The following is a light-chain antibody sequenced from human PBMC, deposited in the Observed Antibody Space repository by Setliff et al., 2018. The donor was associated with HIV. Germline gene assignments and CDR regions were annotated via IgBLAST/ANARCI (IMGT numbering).Light chain of an antibody. V-gene: IGLV2-23*01. CDR1: SSDVGRYDL. J-gene: IGLJ1*01. CDR3: CSNTGSNTYV. CDR2: QAT. Sequence: QSALAQPASVSGSPGQSITISCTGTSSDVGRYDLVSWYQQHPGKAPKLIIYQATKRPSGVSNRFSGSKSGKTASLTISGLQAEDEADYYCCSNTGSNTYVFGTGTKVTVL.